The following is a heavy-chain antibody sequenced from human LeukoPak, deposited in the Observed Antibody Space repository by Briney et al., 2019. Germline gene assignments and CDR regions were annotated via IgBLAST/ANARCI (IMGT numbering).Heavy chain of an antibody. Sequence: PGGSLRLSCVASGFTFSSYAMSWVRQAPGKGLEWVSAISDGGGSTYYADSVKGRFTISRDNSKNTLYLQMNSLRAEDTAVYYCAKDTAMVTGQIVEIGIGDYWGQGTLVTVSS. J-gene: IGHJ4*02. CDR2: ISDGGGST. D-gene: IGHD5-18*01. V-gene: IGHV3-23*01. CDR3: AKDTAMVTGQIVEIGIGDY. CDR1: GFTFSSYA.